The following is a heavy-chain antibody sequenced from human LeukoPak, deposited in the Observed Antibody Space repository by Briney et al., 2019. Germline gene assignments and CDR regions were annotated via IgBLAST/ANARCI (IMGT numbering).Heavy chain of an antibody. CDR2: IYYSGST. D-gene: IGHD3-10*01. J-gene: IGHJ4*02. CDR3: ARQEGSYNYFDY. Sequence: SETLSLTCTVSGGSISSSSYYWGWIRQPPGKGLEWIGSIYYSGSTYYNPSLKSRVTISVDTSKNQFSLKLSSVTAADTAVYYCARQEGSYNYFDYWVLGTLIIVSS. CDR1: GGSISSSSYY. V-gene: IGHV4-39*01.